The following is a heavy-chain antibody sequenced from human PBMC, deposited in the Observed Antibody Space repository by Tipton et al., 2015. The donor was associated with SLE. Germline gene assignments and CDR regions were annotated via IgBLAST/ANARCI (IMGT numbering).Heavy chain of an antibody. CDR2: IFYSGPT. J-gene: IGHJ5*02. Sequence: TLSLTCAVSGYSISSGYYWGWIRQPPGKGLEWIGSIFYSGPTYYNPSLRSRVTISADTSKNQLFLRLSSVTAADTAVYYCARHGRGVAVAGAPFDPWGQGTLITVSS. CDR1: GYSISSGYY. CDR3: ARHGRGVAVAGAPFDP. D-gene: IGHD6-13*01. V-gene: IGHV4-38-2*01.